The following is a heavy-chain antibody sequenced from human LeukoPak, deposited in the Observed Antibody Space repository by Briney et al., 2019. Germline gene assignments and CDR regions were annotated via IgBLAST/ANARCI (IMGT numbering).Heavy chain of an antibody. J-gene: IGHJ5*02. CDR2: IIPIFGTA. CDR3: ASRSYNWKQNWFDP. V-gene: IGHV1-69*06. CDR1: GGTFSSYA. Sequence: SVKVSCKASGGTFSSYAISWVRQAPGQGLEWMGGIIPIFGTANYAQKFQGRVTITADKSTSTAYMELSSLRSEDTAVYYCASRSYNWKQNWFDPWGQGTLVTVSS. D-gene: IGHD1-1*01.